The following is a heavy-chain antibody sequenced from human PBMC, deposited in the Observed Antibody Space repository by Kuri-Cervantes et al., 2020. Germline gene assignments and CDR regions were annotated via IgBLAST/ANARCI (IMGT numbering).Heavy chain of an antibody. V-gene: IGHV4-30-4*08. CDR3: VRRVWGSYRFDY. Sequence: SQTLSLTCAVCGGSFSGYYWNWIRQPPGKGLEWIGYIYYSGNTYYNPSLKSRVTISLDTSKNQFSLKLSSVTAADTAVYYCVRRVWGSYRFDYWGQGTLVTVSS. D-gene: IGHD3-16*02. J-gene: IGHJ4*02. CDR2: IYYSGNT. CDR1: GGSFSGYY.